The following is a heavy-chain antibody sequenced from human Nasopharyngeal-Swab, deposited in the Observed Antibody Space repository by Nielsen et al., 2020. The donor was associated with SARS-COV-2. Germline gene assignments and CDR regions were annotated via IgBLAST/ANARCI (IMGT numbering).Heavy chain of an antibody. J-gene: IGHJ4*02. D-gene: IGHD2-21*02. V-gene: IGHV1-46*01. CDR3: ARGPLADCGGDCSNPYYFDY. CDR2: INPSGGST. CDR1: GYTFTSYY. Sequence: ASVKVSCKASGYTFTSYYMHWVRQAPGQGLEWMGIINPSGGSTSYARKFQGRVTMTRDTSTSTVYMELSSLRSEDTAVYYCARGPLADCGGDCSNPYYFDYWGQGTLVTVSS.